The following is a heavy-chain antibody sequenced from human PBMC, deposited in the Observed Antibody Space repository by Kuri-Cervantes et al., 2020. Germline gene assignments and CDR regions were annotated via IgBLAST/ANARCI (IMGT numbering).Heavy chain of an antibody. V-gene: IGHV4-59*01. D-gene: IGHD1-26*01. CDR2: TYYSGIT. Sequence: GSLRLSCTVSGVPINSDYWSWIRQPPGKGLEWIGNTYYSGITNYNLSLKSRVSISVDTSKNQFSLKLNTVTAADTAVYYCARSDPLGAAGRWGQGTLVTVSS. CDR3: ARSDPLGAAGR. J-gene: IGHJ4*02. CDR1: GVPINSDY.